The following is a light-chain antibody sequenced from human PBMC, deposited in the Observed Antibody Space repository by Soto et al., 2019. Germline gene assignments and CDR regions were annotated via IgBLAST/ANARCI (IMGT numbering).Light chain of an antibody. CDR3: CSYAGSSTLYV. Sequence: QSVLTQPASVSGSPGHSITISCTGTSSDVGSYNLVSWYQQHPGKAPKLMIYEVSKRPSGVSNRFSGSKSGNTASLTISGLQAEDEADYYCCSYAGSSTLYVFGTGT. V-gene: IGLV2-23*02. CDR1: SSDVGSYNL. CDR2: EVS. J-gene: IGLJ1*01.